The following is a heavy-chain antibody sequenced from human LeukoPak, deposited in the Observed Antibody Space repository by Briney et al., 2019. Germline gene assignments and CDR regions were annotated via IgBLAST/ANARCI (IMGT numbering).Heavy chain of an antibody. V-gene: IGHV1-69*01. J-gene: IGHJ6*02. CDR1: GGTFSSYA. CDR2: IIPIFGTA. D-gene: IGHD3-9*01. CDR3: ARGFVGFDWSHGMDV. Sequence: SVTVSCTASGGTFSSYAISWVRQAPGQGLEWMGGIIPIFGTANYAQKFQGRVTITADESTSTAYMELSSLRSEDTAVYYCARGFVGFDWSHGMDVWGQGTTVTVSS.